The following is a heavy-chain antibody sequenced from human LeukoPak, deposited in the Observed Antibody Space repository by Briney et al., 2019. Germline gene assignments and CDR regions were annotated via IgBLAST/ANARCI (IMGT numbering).Heavy chain of an antibody. V-gene: IGHV1-18*01. CDR3: ARDQDYYDSSGYDY. D-gene: IGHD3-22*01. CDR2: ISAYNGNT. J-gene: IGHJ4*02. CDR1: GYTFTSYG. Sequence: ASVKVSCKASGYTFTSYGISWVRQGPGQGLEWMGWISAYNGNTNYAQKLQGRVTMTTDTSTSTAYMELRSPRSDDTAVYYCARDQDYYDSSGYDYWGQGTLVTVSS.